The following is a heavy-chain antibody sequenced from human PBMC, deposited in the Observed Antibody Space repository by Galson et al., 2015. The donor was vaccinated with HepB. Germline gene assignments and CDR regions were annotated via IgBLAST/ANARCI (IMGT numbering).Heavy chain of an antibody. Sequence: PALVKPTQTLTLTCTFSGFSLTTSGVGVGWIRQPPGKALEWLALIYWDDNKRYSPSLKNRLTITKDTSKNQVVLTMTNMDPVDTATYYCAHNGDSGSYFDYWGQGTLVTVSS. CDR3: AHNGDSGSYFDY. J-gene: IGHJ4*02. V-gene: IGHV2-5*02. CDR2: IYWDDNK. CDR1: GFSLTTSGVG. D-gene: IGHD1-26*01.